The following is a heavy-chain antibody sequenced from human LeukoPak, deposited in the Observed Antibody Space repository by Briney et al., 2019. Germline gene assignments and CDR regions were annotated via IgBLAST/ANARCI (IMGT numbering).Heavy chain of an antibody. Sequence: GGSLRLSCAASGFTFSNYWMHWVRQAPGKGLVWVSRINSDGSRTSYADSVKGRFTTSRDNAKNTLYLQMNSLRAEDTAIYYCAKATPIAAAGYFDFWGQGTLVTVSS. J-gene: IGHJ4*02. V-gene: IGHV3-74*01. D-gene: IGHD6-13*01. CDR1: GFTFSNYW. CDR2: INSDGSRT. CDR3: AKATPIAAAGYFDF.